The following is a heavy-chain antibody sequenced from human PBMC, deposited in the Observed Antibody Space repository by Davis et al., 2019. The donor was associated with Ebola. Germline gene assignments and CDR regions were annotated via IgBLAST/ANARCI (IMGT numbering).Heavy chain of an antibody. Sequence: ASVKVSCKASGYTFTSYAMHWVRQAPGQRLEWMGWINAGNGNTKYSQKFQGRVTITRDTSASTAYMELSSLRSEDTAVYYCARDVSSGWPAEYFQHWGQGTLVTVSS. V-gene: IGHV1-3*01. J-gene: IGHJ1*01. CDR1: GYTFTSYA. CDR3: ARDVSSGWPAEYFQH. D-gene: IGHD6-19*01. CDR2: INAGNGNT.